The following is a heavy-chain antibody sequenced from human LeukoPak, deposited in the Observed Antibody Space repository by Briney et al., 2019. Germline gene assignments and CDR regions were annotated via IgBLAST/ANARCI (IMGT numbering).Heavy chain of an antibody. V-gene: IGHV3-33*08. CDR2: IWYDGSKK. J-gene: IGHJ4*02. D-gene: IGHD6-13*01. Sequence: GGSLRLSCAASGFTFSSYAMHWVRQAPGKGLEWVAVIWYDGSKKHYADSVKGRFTISRDTSKNTLYLQMNSLRAEDTAVYYCASLAAAEPFDYWGQGTLVTVSS. CDR3: ASLAAAEPFDY. CDR1: GFTFSSYA.